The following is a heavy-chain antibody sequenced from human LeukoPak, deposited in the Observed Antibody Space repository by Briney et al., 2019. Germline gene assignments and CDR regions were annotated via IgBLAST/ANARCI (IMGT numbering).Heavy chain of an antibody. CDR3: ARHYDPQPFDVFDV. Sequence: KPSETLSLTCAVYGGSFSGYYWGWIRQPPGKGLEWIGSIYHSGSTYYNPSLKSRVTISVDTSKNQFSLKLSSVTAADTAVYYCARHYDPQPFDVFDVWGQGTMVTVSS. CDR2: IYHSGST. V-gene: IGHV4-38-2*01. CDR1: GGSFSGYY. J-gene: IGHJ3*01. D-gene: IGHD3-3*01.